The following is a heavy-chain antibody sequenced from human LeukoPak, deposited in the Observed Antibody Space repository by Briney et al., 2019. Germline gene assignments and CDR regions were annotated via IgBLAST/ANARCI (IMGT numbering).Heavy chain of an antibody. V-gene: IGHV3-48*04. D-gene: IGHD3-10*02. CDR1: GFTFSSYS. J-gene: IGHJ6*04. CDR2: ISSSSSTI. Sequence: GGSLTLSCAASGFTFSSYSKNWLRRAPGKGLEWVSYISSSSSTISYADSVKGRFTISKDNAKNSLYMQMNSLRAEDTAAYYCAELSFTMIGGVWGKGTTVTISS. CDR3: AELSFTMIGGV.